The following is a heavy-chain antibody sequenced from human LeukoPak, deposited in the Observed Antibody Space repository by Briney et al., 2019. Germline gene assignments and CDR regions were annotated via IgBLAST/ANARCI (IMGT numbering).Heavy chain of an antibody. CDR2: IKADGGAT. CDR1: GFILSDYW. V-gene: IGHV3-74*01. Sequence: PGGSLRLSCAASGFILSDYWMQWVRHVPGKGLVWVSRIKADGGATWYADSVKGRFTISRDTAKNTLYLQMNSLRVDDTAVYYCARDGVWQGPACDYWGQGTLVTVSS. D-gene: IGHD3-3*01. J-gene: IGHJ4*02. CDR3: ARDGVWQGPACDY.